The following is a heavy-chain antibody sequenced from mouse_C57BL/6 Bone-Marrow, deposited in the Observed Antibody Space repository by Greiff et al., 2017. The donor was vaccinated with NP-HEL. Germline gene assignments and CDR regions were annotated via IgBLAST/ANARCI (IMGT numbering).Heavy chain of an antibody. J-gene: IGHJ3*01. Sequence: QVQLQQPGAELVKPGASVKLSCKASGYTFTSYWMHWVKQRPGQGLEWIGMIHPNSGSTNYNEKFKSKATLTVDKSSSTAYMQLSSLTSEDSAVYYCAREGRGGYYGAWFAYWGQGTLVTVSA. CDR1: GYTFTSYW. D-gene: IGHD1-1*01. V-gene: IGHV1-64*01. CDR2: IHPNSGST. CDR3: AREGRGGYYGAWFAY.